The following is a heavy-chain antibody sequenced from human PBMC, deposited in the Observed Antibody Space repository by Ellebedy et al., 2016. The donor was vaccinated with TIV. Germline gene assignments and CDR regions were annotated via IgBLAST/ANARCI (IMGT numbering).Heavy chain of an antibody. CDR3: AREGGYHYFDY. D-gene: IGHD3-22*01. CDR2: TYYRSKWYS. Sequence: SQTLSLTXAISGDSFSHNRAAWNWIRQSPSGGLQWLGRTYYRSKWYSDYALSVKSRITINPDRSKNQFSLHLNSVTPEDTALYYCAREGGYHYFDYWGPGTLVTVSS. V-gene: IGHV6-1*01. J-gene: IGHJ4*02. CDR1: GDSFSHNRAA.